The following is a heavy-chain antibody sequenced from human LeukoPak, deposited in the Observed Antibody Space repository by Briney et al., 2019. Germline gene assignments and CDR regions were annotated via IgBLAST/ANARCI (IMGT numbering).Heavy chain of an antibody. V-gene: IGHV4-34*01. CDR3: ARAGGHLSVPDY. Sequence: SETLSLTCAVYGGSFSGYYWSWIRQPPGKGLEWIGEINHSGSTNYNPSLKSRVTISVDTSKNQFSLKLSSVTAADTAVYYCARAGGHLSVPDYWGQGTLVTVSS. D-gene: IGHD1-14*01. J-gene: IGHJ4*02. CDR2: INHSGST. CDR1: GGSFSGYY.